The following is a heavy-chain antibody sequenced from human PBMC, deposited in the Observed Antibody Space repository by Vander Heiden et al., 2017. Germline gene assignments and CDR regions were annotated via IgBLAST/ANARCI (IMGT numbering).Heavy chain of an antibody. J-gene: IGHJ2*01. CDR2: ISWNSGSI. V-gene: IGHV3-9*01. CDR1: GFRFDDYA. CDR3: AKKTQGSLWYFDL. Sequence: EVQVVESGGGLVQPGRSLSLSCAASGFRFDDYAMHWVRQTPGKGVEWVSGISWNSGSIGYADSVKGRFTISRDNAKNSVYLQMNSLRPEDTALYYCAKKTQGSLWYFDLWGRGTLVTVSS.